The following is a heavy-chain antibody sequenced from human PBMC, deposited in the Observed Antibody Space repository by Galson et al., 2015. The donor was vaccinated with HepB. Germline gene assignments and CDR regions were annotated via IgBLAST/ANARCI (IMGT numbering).Heavy chain of an antibody. V-gene: IGHV3-30*18. Sequence: SLRLSCAASGFTFSNYGMHWVRQAPGKGLEWVAVISYDGSNKYYADSVKGRFTISRDNSKNTLYLEMNSLRAEDTAVYYCAKGENYDFWNDYYTSFDYCGQGTLVTVSS. J-gene: IGHJ4*02. CDR2: ISYDGSNK. D-gene: IGHD3-3*01. CDR3: AKGENYDFWNDYYTSFDY. CDR1: GFTFSNYG.